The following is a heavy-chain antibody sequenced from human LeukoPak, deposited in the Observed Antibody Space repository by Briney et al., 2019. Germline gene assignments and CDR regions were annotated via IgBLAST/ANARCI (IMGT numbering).Heavy chain of an antibody. CDR3: ARGVYNDAFDI. CDR1: GFTFSNYA. J-gene: IGHJ3*02. D-gene: IGHD1-1*01. V-gene: IGHV3-64*04. CDR2: ITDNAYST. Sequence: PGGSLRLSCLASGFTFSNYAMHWVRQAPGKGLEYISAITDNAYSTYYADSVKGRFTISRDNSKNTLYLQMNSLRAEDTAVYYCARGVYNDAFDIWGQGTTVTVSS.